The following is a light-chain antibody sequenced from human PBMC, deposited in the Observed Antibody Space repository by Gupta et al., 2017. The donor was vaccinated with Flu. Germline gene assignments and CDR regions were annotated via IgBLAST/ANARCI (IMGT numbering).Light chain of an antibody. CDR1: QSVSSSY. CDR2: GAS. V-gene: IGKV3-20*01. J-gene: IGKJ2*01. CDR3: QLDGSSPDT. Sequence: EIVLTQSPGTLSLSPGERATLSCRASQSVSSSYLAWYQQKPGQAPRLLIYGASSSATGIPDRFSGSGSGTDFTLTIIRLVPEDFAVYYCQLDGSSPDTFGPGTKMEIK.